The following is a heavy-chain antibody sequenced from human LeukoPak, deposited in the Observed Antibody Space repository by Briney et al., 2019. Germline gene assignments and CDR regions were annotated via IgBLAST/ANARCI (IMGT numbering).Heavy chain of an antibody. CDR3: ARHSYDYGELWVDY. V-gene: IGHV4-39*01. CDR2: IYYSGST. CDR1: GGSISSSSYY. Sequence: SETLSLTCTVSGGSISSSSYYWGWIRQPPGKGLEWIGSIYYSGSTYYNPSLKRRVTISVDTSTTKFSLKLSSVTAADTAVYYCARHSYDYGELWVDYWGQGTLVTVSS. J-gene: IGHJ4*02. D-gene: IGHD4-17*01.